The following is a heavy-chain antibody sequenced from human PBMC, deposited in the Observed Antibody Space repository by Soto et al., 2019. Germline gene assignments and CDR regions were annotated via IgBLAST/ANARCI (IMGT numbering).Heavy chain of an antibody. CDR1: GGTFSSYA. J-gene: IGHJ6*02. V-gene: IGHV1-69*12. CDR2: IIPIFGTA. D-gene: IGHD6-25*01. CDR3: ARVHVEMAHPSGDV. Sequence: QVQLVQSGAEVKKPGSSVKVSCKASGGTFSSYAISWVRQAPGQGLEWMGGIIPIFGTANYAQKFQGRVTXXAXEXXSTAYMELSSLRSEDTAVYYCARVHVEMAHPSGDVWGQGTTVTVSS.